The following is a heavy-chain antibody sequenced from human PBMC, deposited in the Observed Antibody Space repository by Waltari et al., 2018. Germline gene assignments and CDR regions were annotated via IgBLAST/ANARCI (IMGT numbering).Heavy chain of an antibody. D-gene: IGHD7-27*01. Sequence: EVQLVESGGGLVQPGGSLSLSCAASGFPVRSYSMNGVRQAPGKGLGWVSYISSSSSTIYYADSVKGRFTISRDNAKNSLYLQMNSLRAEDTAVYYCARGGETRLPGAFDIWGQGTMVTVSS. CDR2: ISSSSSTI. V-gene: IGHV3-48*04. CDR1: GFPVRSYS. J-gene: IGHJ3*02. CDR3: ARGGETRLPGAFDI.